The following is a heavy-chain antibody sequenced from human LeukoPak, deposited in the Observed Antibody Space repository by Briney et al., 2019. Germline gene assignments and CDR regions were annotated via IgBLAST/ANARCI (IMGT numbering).Heavy chain of an antibody. CDR2: IWYDGSNK. D-gene: IGHD3-22*01. CDR3: AREKQIYDSSGYFDY. CDR1: GFTFSSYG. V-gene: IGHV3-33*01. J-gene: IGHJ4*02. Sequence: GGSLRLSCAASGFTFSSYGMHWVRQAPGKGLEWVAVIWYDGSNKYYADSVKGRFTISRDNSKNTLYLQMNSLRAKDTAVYYCAREKQIYDSSGYFDYWGQGTLATVSS.